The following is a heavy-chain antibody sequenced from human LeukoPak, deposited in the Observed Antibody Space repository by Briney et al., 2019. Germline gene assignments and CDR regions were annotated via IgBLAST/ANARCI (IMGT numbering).Heavy chain of an antibody. Sequence: SGPTLVNPTQTLTLTCTFSGFSLSPSGVGVGWIRQPPGKALEWLALIYWDDDKRYSPSLKSRLTITKDTSKNQVVLTMTNMDPVDTATYDCAHTGYYDILTGYYRYNWFDPWGQGTLVTVSS. D-gene: IGHD3-9*01. CDR2: IYWDDDK. CDR3: AHTGYYDILTGYYRYNWFDP. J-gene: IGHJ5*02. CDR1: GFSLSPSGVG. V-gene: IGHV2-5*02.